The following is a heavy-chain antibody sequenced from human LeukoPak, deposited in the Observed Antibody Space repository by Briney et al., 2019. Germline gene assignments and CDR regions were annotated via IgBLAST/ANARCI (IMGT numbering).Heavy chain of an antibody. V-gene: IGHV3-30*03. Sequence: GTSLRLSCAASGFTFHDHGMDWVRQAPGKGLEWVAVIAAGGGVKQYADFVKGRFSLSRDNSKNTLFLEMNGLTVEDTAVYYCAREATWGQWYFDLWGQGAPVTVSS. J-gene: IGHJ4*02. CDR2: IAAGGGVK. CDR3: AREATWGQWYFDL. CDR1: GFTFHDHG. D-gene: IGHD6-19*01.